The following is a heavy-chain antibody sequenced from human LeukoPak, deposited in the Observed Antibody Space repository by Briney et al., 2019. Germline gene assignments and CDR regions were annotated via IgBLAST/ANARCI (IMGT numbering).Heavy chain of an antibody. CDR3: ARDRRYYDTSGYGLTYYYYGMDV. V-gene: IGHV3-23*01. CDR2: ISGSGGST. J-gene: IGHJ6*02. CDR1: GFTFSSYA. D-gene: IGHD3-22*01. Sequence: GGSLRLSCAASGFTFSSYAMSWVRQAPGKGLEWVSAISGSGGSTYYADSVRGRFTISRHSSKNTLYLQMNSLRAEDTAVYYCARDRRYYDTSGYGLTYYYYGMDVWGQGTTVTVSS.